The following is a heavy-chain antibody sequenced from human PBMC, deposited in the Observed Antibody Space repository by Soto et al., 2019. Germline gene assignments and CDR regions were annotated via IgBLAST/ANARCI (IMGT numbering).Heavy chain of an antibody. CDR2: IYHSGST. Sequence: QLQLQESGSGLVKPSQTLSLTCAVSGGSISSGGYSWSWIRQPPGKGLEWIGYIYHSGSTYYNPSLKSRVTISVDRSKHQFSLKLSSVTAADTAVYYCARDLRVGFGKHWFDPWGQGTLVTVSS. D-gene: IGHD2-15*01. CDR3: ARDLRVGFGKHWFDP. V-gene: IGHV4-30-2*01. J-gene: IGHJ5*02. CDR1: GGSISSGGYS.